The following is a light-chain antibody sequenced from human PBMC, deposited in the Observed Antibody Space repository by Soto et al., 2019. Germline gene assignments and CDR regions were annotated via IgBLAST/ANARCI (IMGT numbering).Light chain of an antibody. J-gene: IGKJ5*01. CDR2: GAS. Sequence: EIVMTQSPATLSVSPGERATLSCRASQNVSSNLAWYQQKPGQAPRRLIYGASTRATGIPARFSGSGSGTEFALTISSLQSEDFAVYYCQQYNNWPPITFGQGTRLEIK. CDR3: QQYNNWPPIT. V-gene: IGKV3-15*01. CDR1: QNVSSN.